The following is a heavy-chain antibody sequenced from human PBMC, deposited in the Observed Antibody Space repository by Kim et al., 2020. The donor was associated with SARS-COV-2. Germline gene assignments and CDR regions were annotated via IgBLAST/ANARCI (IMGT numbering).Heavy chain of an antibody. CDR3: ARGPVCGSFYADFDY. Sequence: ASVKVSCKASGYTFTGYYMHWVRQAPGQGLEWMGWINPNSGGTNYAQKFQGRVTMTRDTSINTAYMELSRLRFDDTAVYYCARGPVCGSFYADFDYWGQGTLITVSS. J-gene: IGHJ4*02. CDR1: GYTFTGYY. V-gene: IGHV1-2*02. D-gene: IGHD2-2*01. CDR2: INPNSGGT.